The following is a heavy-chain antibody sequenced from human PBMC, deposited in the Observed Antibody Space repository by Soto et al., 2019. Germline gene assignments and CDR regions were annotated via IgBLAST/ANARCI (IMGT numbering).Heavy chain of an antibody. J-gene: IGHJ5*02. CDR3: ARQGNRSSSRSQATRWFDP. D-gene: IGHD2-2*01. CDR1: GYSFTSYL. Sequence: PGESLKSSCQGSGYSFTSYLPSWVRQMPGKGLEWMGRIDPSDSYTNYSPSFQGHVTISADKSISTAYLQWSSLKASDTAMYYCARQGNRSSSRSQATRWFDPWGQRTLVTVSS. V-gene: IGHV5-10-1*01. CDR2: IDPSDSYT.